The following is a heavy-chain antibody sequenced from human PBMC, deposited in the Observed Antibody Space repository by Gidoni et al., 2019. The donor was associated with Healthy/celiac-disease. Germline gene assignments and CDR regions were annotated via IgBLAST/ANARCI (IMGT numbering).Heavy chain of an antibody. Sequence: EVQLLESGGGLVQPGGSLRLSCAASGFTFSSHAMSWVRQAPGKGLEWVSAISGSGGSTYYADSVKGRFTISRDNSKNTLYLQMNSLRAEDTAVYYCAKDPPLDCSSTSCYRPWYFDLWGRGTLVTVSS. J-gene: IGHJ2*01. CDR3: AKDPPLDCSSTSCYRPWYFDL. D-gene: IGHD2-2*01. CDR2: ISGSGGST. CDR1: GFTFSSHA. V-gene: IGHV3-23*01.